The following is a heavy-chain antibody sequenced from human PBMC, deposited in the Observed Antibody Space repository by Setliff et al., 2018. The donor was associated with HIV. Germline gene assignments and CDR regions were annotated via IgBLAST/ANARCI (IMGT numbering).Heavy chain of an antibody. J-gene: IGHJ5*02. CDR3: ARGRYYGSGSHYPMSFDP. V-gene: IGHV4-61*10. Sequence: PSETLSLTCTVSGGSISSGSYFWTWIRQPAGKGLEWIGYIYYSGSTKHNPSLKSRVTILVDTSKNQFSLELTSVTAADTAVYYCARGRYYGSGSHYPMSFDPWGQGTLVTVSS. CDR2: IYYSGST. CDR1: GGSISSGSYF. D-gene: IGHD3-10*01.